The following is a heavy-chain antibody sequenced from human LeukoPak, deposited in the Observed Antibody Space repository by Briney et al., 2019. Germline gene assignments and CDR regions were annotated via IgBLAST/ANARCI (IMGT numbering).Heavy chain of an antibody. D-gene: IGHD3-10*01. CDR2: IYNSGST. CDR1: GCSISSGYY. CDR3: ARDGASSLWFGELLTRFDP. Sequence: KPSETLSLTCAVSGCSISSGYYWGWIRQPPGKGLEWIGSIYNSGSTYYNPSLKSRVTISVDTSKNQFSLKLSSVTAADTAVYYCARDGASSLWFGELLTRFDPWGQGTLVTVSS. J-gene: IGHJ5*02. V-gene: IGHV4-38-2*02.